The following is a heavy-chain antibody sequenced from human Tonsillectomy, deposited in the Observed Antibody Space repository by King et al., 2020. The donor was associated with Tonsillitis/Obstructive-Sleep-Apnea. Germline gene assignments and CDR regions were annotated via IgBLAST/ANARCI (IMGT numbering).Heavy chain of an antibody. CDR3: AKGSSWRSTIIMIVVVPKGDSRYFDY. J-gene: IGHJ4*02. V-gene: IGHV3-23*04. CDR2: ISGSGGST. Sequence: VQLVESGGGLVQPGGSLRLSCAASGFTFSSYAMSWVRQAPGKGLEWVSAISGSGGSTYYADSVKGRFTISRDNSKNTLYLQMNSLRAEDTAVYYCAKGSSWRSTIIMIVVVPKGDSRYFDYWGQGTLVTVSS. CDR1: GFTFSSYA. D-gene: IGHD3-22*01.